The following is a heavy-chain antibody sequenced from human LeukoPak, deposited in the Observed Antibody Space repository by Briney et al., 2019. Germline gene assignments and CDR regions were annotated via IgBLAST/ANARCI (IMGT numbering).Heavy chain of an antibody. CDR3: ARVLGSRYCSSTSCSLRALDY. CDR2: IKQDGSEK. V-gene: IGHV3-7*03. J-gene: IGHJ4*02. D-gene: IGHD2-2*01. CDR1: GFTFSSYW. Sequence: AGGSLRLSCAASGFTFSSYWMSWVRQAPGKGLEWVANIKQDGSEKYYVDSVKGRFTISRDNAKNSLYLQMNSLRAEDTAVYYCARVLGSRYCSSTSCSLRALDYWGQGTLVIVSS.